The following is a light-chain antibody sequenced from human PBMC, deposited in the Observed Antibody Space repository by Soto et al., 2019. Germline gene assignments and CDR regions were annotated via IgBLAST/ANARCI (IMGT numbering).Light chain of an antibody. CDR2: KAS. CDR1: QSISSW. Sequence: DIQMTQSPSTLSASVGDRVTITCRASQSISSWLAWYQQKPGKAPKLLIYKASSLESGVPSRFSGSGSATEFPLTISSLQPDDLVTYYCQQYNSYWTFGQGTKVEIK. J-gene: IGKJ1*01. CDR3: QQYNSYWT. V-gene: IGKV1-5*03.